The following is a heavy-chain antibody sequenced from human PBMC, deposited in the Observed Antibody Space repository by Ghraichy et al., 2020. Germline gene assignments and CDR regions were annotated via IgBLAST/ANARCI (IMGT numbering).Heavy chain of an antibody. Sequence: GESLNISCAASGFTFSNYAMSWVRQAPGKGLEWVSVISGSGDSTHYADSVKGRFTISRDNSKSTVYLQMNSLRAEDTAVYYCAKDKAYASFYGMDVWGQGTTVTFSS. CDR1: GFTFSNYA. J-gene: IGHJ6*02. D-gene: IGHD2-8*01. CDR3: AKDKAYASFYGMDV. CDR2: ISGSGDST. V-gene: IGHV3-23*01.